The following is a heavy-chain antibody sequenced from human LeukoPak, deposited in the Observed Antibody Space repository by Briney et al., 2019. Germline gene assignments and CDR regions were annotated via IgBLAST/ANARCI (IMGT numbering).Heavy chain of an antibody. CDR2: IIPIFGTA. CDR3: AGTRGVTIDY. CDR1: GGTFSSYA. D-gene: IGHD4-17*01. Sequence: SVKVPCKASGGTFSSYAISWVRQAPGQGLEWMGRIIPIFGTANYAQKFQGRVTITTDESTSTAYMELSSLRSEDTAVYYCAGTRGVTIDYWGQGTLVTVSS. J-gene: IGHJ4*02. V-gene: IGHV1-69*05.